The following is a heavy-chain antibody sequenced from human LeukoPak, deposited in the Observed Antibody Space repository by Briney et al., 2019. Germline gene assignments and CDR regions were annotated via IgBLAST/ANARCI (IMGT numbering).Heavy chain of an antibody. CDR1: GGSISSYY. Sequence: PSETLSLTCTVSGGSISSYYWSWIRQPAGKGLEWIGRIYTSGSTNYNPSLKSRVTMSVDTSKNQFSLKLSSVTAADTAVYYCAREGPIAAAGDAFDIWGQGTMVTVSS. V-gene: IGHV4-4*07. CDR2: IYTSGST. J-gene: IGHJ3*02. CDR3: AREGPIAAAGDAFDI. D-gene: IGHD6-13*01.